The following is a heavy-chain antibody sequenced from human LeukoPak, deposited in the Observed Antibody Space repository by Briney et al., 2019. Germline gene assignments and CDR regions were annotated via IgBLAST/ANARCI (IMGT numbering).Heavy chain of an antibody. CDR1: GGSFSGYY. CDR2: INHSGST. V-gene: IGHV4-34*01. J-gene: IGHJ6*02. D-gene: IGHD6-6*01. CDR3: ARLTRGYYYYGMDV. Sequence: TSETLSLTCAVYGGSFSGYYWSWIRQPPGKGLEWIGEINHSGSTNYNPSLKSRVTISVDTSKNQFSLKLSSVTAADTAVYHCARLTRGYYYYGMDVWGQGTTVTVSS.